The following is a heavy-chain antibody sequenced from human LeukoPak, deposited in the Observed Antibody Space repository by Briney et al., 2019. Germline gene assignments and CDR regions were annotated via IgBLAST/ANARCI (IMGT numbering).Heavy chain of an antibody. Sequence: ASVKVSCKASGYSFTSNYIHWVRQAPGQGLEWMGMIYPRDGSTSYAQKFQGRVTVTRDTSTSTVHMELRSLRSDDTAVYYCARGGQVLRYFDWVLDYWGQGTLVTVSS. CDR3: ARGGQVLRYFDWVLDY. D-gene: IGHD3-9*01. V-gene: IGHV1-46*01. J-gene: IGHJ4*02. CDR2: IYPRDGST. CDR1: GYSFTSNY.